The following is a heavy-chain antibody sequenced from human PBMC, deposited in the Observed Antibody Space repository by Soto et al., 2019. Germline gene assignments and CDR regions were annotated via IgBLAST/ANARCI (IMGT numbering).Heavy chain of an antibody. J-gene: IGHJ5*02. CDR2: TNPNSGNT. CDR1: GYTFTSYD. CDR3: ARVTILYYDFWSGYPSGFDP. D-gene: IGHD3-3*01. V-gene: IGHV1-8*01. Sequence: GASVKVSCKASGYTFTSYDINWVRQATGQGLEWMGWTNPNSGNTGYAQKFQGRVTMTRNTSISTAYMELSSLRSEDTAVYYCARVTILYYDFWSGYPSGFDPWGQGTLVTVSS.